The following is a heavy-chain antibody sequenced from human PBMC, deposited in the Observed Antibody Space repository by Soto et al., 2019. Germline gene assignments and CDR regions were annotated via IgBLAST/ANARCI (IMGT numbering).Heavy chain of an antibody. CDR2: ISWNSDTI. J-gene: IGHJ4*02. CDR3: AKAGNAYYYGAGSYGVFDY. Sequence: EVQLVESGGGLVQPGRSLRLSCAASGFTFDDHAMHWVRQAPGMGLEWVSGISWNSDTIGYADSVKGRFTVSRDNANHSLYLQMNSLRAEDTALYYCAKAGNAYYYGAGSYGVFDYWGQGTLVTVSS. D-gene: IGHD3-10*01. CDR1: GFTFDDHA. V-gene: IGHV3-9*01.